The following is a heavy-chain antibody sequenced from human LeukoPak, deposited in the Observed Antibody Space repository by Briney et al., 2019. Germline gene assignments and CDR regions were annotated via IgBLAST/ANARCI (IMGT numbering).Heavy chain of an antibody. CDR1: GFTFDSYA. D-gene: IGHD3-10*01. CDR2: VTGTGGNT. V-gene: IGHV3-23*01. CDR3: ARVHGSGSYRFDF. J-gene: IGHJ4*02. Sequence: GGSLRLSCEGSGFTFDSYAMSWVRQSPGKGLEWVSAVTGTGGNTYHADSVKDRFTISRDNSKNTVYLQMNSLRAEDTAIYYCARVHGSGSYRFDFWGQGTLVTVSS.